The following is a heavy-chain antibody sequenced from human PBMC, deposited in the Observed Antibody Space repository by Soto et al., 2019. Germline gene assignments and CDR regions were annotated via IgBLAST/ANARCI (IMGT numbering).Heavy chain of an antibody. J-gene: IGHJ6*03. D-gene: IGHD6-19*01. CDR3: ARELRAVAGTPSFKRNYFYMDV. CDR2: INHSGST. V-gene: IGHV4-34*01. Sequence: PSETLSLTCAVYGGSFSGYYWSWIRQPPGKGLEWIGEINHSGSTNYNPSLKSRVTISVDTSKNQFSLKLSSVTAADTAVYYCARELRAVAGTPSFKRNYFYMDVWGKGTTVTVS. CDR1: GGSFSGYY.